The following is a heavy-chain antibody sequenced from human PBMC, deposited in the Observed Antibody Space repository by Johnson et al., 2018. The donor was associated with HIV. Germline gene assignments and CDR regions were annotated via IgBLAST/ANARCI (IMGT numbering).Heavy chain of an antibody. Sequence: VQLMESGGGVVRPGGSLRLSCAASGLTFDDYGLNWVRQAPGKGLEWVSGINWNGGGPGYAVSVKGRFTISRDNAKNSLYLQMNSLRADDTALYYCARSYYDSSGYYHDAFDIWGQGTMVTVSS. CDR2: INWNGGGP. CDR3: ARSYYDSSGYYHDAFDI. V-gene: IGHV3-20*04. D-gene: IGHD3-22*01. J-gene: IGHJ3*02. CDR1: GLTFDDYG.